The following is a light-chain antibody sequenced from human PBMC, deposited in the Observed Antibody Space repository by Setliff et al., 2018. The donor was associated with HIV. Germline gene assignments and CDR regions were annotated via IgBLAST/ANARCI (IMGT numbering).Light chain of an antibody. V-gene: IGLV2-18*02. CDR3: SSYTSISTFEGV. CDR2: EVS. CDR1: SSDVGSYNR. J-gene: IGLJ1*01. Sequence: QSALTQPASVSGSPGQSITTACTGTSSDVGSYNRVSWYQQPPGTAPKLMIYEVSNRPSGVPDRFSGSKSGNTASLTISGLQAEDEADYYCSSYTSISTFEGVFGTGTKVTVL.